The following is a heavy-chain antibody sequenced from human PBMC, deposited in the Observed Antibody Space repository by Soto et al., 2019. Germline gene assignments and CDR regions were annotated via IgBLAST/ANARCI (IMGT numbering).Heavy chain of an antibody. J-gene: IGHJ4*01. Sequence: PSETLSRTCTVSDGSISSYYWTWIRQSAGKWLEWIGRIYDSGSTNYNPSLKSRVTLSVDRAKKNFSLKLTSVTAADTAVYYCATAEYFYESSGYYPAPLFDHWGHGVPVTVTS. CDR2: IYDSGST. CDR3: ATAEYFYESSGYYPAPLFDH. CDR1: DGSISSYY. D-gene: IGHD3-22*01. V-gene: IGHV4-4*07.